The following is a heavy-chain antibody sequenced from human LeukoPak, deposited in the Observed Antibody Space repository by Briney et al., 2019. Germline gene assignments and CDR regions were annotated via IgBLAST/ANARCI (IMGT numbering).Heavy chain of an antibody. V-gene: IGHV4-4*07. D-gene: IGHD3-22*01. J-gene: IGHJ5*02. Sequence: PSETLSLTCTVSGASISSYYWSWIRQPAGKGLEWIGRIYVSGSTTYNPSLESRVTMSLDTSKNRISLKVSSVTAADTAVYYCARDLGQYYDTSDNWFDPWGQGTLVTVSS. CDR2: IYVSGST. CDR1: GASISSYY. CDR3: ARDLGQYYDTSDNWFDP.